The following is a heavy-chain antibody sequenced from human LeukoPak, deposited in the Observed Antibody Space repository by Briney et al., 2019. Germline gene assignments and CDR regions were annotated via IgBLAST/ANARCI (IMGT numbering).Heavy chain of an antibody. D-gene: IGHD6-19*01. V-gene: IGHV3-74*01. CDR3: AREHPRQWLVPVFDY. CDR1: GFTFSSYW. Sequence: GGSLRLSCAASGFTFSSYWMHWVRQAPGKGLVWVSRINSDGSSTSYADSVKGRFTISRDNAKNTLYLQMNSLRAEDTAVYYCAREHPRQWLVPVFDYWGQGTLVTVSS. J-gene: IGHJ4*02. CDR2: INSDGSST.